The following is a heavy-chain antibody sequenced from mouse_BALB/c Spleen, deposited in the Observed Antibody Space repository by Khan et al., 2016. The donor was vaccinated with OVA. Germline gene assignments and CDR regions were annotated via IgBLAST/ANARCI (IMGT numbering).Heavy chain of an antibody. Sequence: DLVKPGASVILSCKASGYTFTSYWINWIKQRPGQGLEWIGRIAPGSGSTYYNEMFKGKATLTVDTSSSTAYIQLSSLSSEDSAVYFCARSNDYGRSLYALDYWGQGTSVTFSS. CDR3: ARSNDYGRSLYALDY. D-gene: IGHD1-1*01. V-gene: IGHV1S41*01. J-gene: IGHJ4*01. CDR2: IAPGSGST. CDR1: GYTFTSYW.